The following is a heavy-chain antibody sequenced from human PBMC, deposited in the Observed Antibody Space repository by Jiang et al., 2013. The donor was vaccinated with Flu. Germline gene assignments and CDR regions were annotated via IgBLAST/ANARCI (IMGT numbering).Heavy chain of an antibody. V-gene: IGHV4-4*02. CDR1: GASISGNYW. J-gene: IGHJ6*04. Sequence: GPGLVKPSQTLSLTCAVSGASISGNYWWSWVRQAPGKGLEWIAEIYYTGATNYNPSLKSRVTLLLERSKNQFSLKLNFVTAADTAVYYCARGDPHDDPFPGGYVWGKGTTVTVSS. CDR2: IYYTGAT. D-gene: IGHD6-25*01. CDR3: ARGDPHDDPFPGGYV.